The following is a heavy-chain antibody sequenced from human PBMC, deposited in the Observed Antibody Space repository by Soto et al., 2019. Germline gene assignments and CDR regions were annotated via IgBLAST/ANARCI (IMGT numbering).Heavy chain of an antibody. CDR2: ISGSGGST. Sequence: PGGSLRLSCAASGFTFSSYAMSWVRQAPGKGLEWVSAISGSGGSTYYADSVKGRFTISRDNSKNTLYLQMNSLRAEDTAVYYCAKDYNYQLLEAPSGNWFDPWGQGTLVTVSS. CDR1: GFTFSSYA. V-gene: IGHV3-23*01. D-gene: IGHD2-2*01. J-gene: IGHJ5*02. CDR3: AKDYNYQLLEAPSGNWFDP.